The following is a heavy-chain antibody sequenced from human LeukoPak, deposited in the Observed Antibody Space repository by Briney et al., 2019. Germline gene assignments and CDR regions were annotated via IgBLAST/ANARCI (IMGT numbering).Heavy chain of an antibody. J-gene: IGHJ4*02. V-gene: IGHV3-33*01. CDR3: ARERCGGDCYTFDY. CDR2: IWYDGSNK. D-gene: IGHD2-21*02. Sequence: PGRSLRLSCAASGFTFSSYGMHWVRRAPGKGLEWVAVIWYDGSNKYYADSVKGRFTISRDNSKNTLYLQMNSLRAEDTAVYYCARERCGGDCYTFDYWGQGTLVTVSS. CDR1: GFTFSSYG.